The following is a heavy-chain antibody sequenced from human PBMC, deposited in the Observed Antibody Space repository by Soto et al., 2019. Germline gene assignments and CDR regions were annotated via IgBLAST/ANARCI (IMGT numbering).Heavy chain of an antibody. CDR1: GGSISSYY. V-gene: IGHV4-59*01. CDR3: ARGSFTYGSGSYLPYDY. Sequence: QVQLQESGPGLVKPSETLSLTCIVSGGSISSYYWSWIRQPPGKGLEWIGYIYYSGSTNYNPSLKSRVTISVDTSKNQFSLKLSSVTAADTAVYYCARGSFTYGSGSYLPYDYWGQGTLVTVSS. J-gene: IGHJ4*02. D-gene: IGHD3-10*01. CDR2: IYYSGST.